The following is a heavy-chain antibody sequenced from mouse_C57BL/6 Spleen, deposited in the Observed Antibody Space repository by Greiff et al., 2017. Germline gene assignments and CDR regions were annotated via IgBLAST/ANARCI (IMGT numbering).Heavy chain of an antibody. Sequence: QVQLQQPGAELVMPGASVKLSCKASGYTFTSYWMHWVKQRTGQGLEWIGEIDPSDSYTNYNQKFKGKSTLTVDKSSSTAYMQLSSLTSEDSAVYYCASYYGNSGDYWGQGTTLTVSS. J-gene: IGHJ2*01. CDR1: GYTFTSYW. D-gene: IGHD2-1*01. V-gene: IGHV1-69*01. CDR3: ASYYGNSGDY. CDR2: IDPSDSYT.